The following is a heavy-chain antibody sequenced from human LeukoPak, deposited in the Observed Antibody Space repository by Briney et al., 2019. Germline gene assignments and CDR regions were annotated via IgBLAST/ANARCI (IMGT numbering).Heavy chain of an antibody. CDR3: ARDYIRGTGRWLQTCLDY. D-gene: IGHD5-24*01. CDR2: IWYDGSNK. Sequence: PGGSLRLSCAASGFTFSSYGMHWVRQAPGKGLEWVAAIWYDGSNKYYADSVKGRFTISRDNSKNTLYLQMNSLRAEDTAVYYCARDYIRGTGRWLQTCLDYWGQGTLVTVSS. J-gene: IGHJ4*02. CDR1: GFTFSSYG. V-gene: IGHV3-33*01.